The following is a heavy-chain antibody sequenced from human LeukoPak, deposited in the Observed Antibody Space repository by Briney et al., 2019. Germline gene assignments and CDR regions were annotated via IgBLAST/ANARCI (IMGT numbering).Heavy chain of an antibody. J-gene: IGHJ4*02. Sequence: PGGSLRLSCAASGFIFEDYAIHWVRQAPGKGLEWVSGVTWDSGNSGYADSVKGRFTISRDNAKNSLYLQMNSLRAEDTALYYCARDFCSGGSCHEDYWGQGTLVTVSS. V-gene: IGHV3-9*01. CDR1: GFIFEDYA. CDR2: VTWDSGNS. D-gene: IGHD2-15*01. CDR3: ARDFCSGGSCHEDY.